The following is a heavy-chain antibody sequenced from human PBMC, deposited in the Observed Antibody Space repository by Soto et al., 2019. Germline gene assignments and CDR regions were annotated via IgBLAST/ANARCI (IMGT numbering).Heavy chain of an antibody. CDR3: MKDPLPGYFSEWFGP. J-gene: IGHJ5*02. Sequence: PGGSLILSCAASGFTFSNYAMSWVRQAPGKGLEWVSAVSGSGFSTYYADSVRGRFTISRDNSNNTVYLQMNSLRVEDTALYHCMKDPLPGYFSEWFGPWGQGALVTVSS. CDR1: GFTFSNYA. D-gene: IGHD3-9*01. CDR2: VSGSGFST. V-gene: IGHV3-23*01.